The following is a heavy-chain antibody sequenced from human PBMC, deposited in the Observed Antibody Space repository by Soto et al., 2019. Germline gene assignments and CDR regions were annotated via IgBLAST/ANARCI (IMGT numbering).Heavy chain of an antibody. J-gene: IGHJ4*02. CDR1: GGSVSSGNYC. CDR3: TRGPSGDKVDY. Sequence: QVQLQESGPGLVKPSQTLSLTCTVSGGSVSSGNYCWSWIRQSPDKGLEWIGHTYDGGGTYSNPSRKXRXXXSXXTSKNQFSLQLSSVNAADTAVYYCTRGPSGDKVDYWGQGTLVTVSS. D-gene: IGHD7-27*01. CDR2: TYDGGGT. V-gene: IGHV4-30-4*01.